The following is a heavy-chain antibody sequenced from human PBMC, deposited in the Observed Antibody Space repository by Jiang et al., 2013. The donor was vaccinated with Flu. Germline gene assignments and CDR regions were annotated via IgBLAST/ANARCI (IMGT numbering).Heavy chain of an antibody. V-gene: IGHV1-18*01. CDR2: ISAYNGNT. D-gene: IGHD4-17*01. Sequence: ISWVRQAPGQGLEWMGWISAYNGNTNYAQKLQGRVTMTTDTSTSTAYMELRSLRSDDTAVYYCARGGEVYGDYSFDPWGQGTLVTVSS. CDR3: ARGGEVYGDYSFDP. J-gene: IGHJ5*02.